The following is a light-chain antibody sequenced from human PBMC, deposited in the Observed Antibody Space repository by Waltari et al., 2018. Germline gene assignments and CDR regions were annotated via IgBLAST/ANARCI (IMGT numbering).Light chain of an antibody. V-gene: IGKV3-20*01. CDR3: QLYSNSVYT. Sequence: EIVLTQSPGTLSLSPGETATLPCRASHSVTNNYLAWYQQSPGQSPRLRLYGASIRATGIPDRFSGSGSGTDFTLTISRLEPEDFAVYYCQLYSNSVYTFSQGTTLDIK. J-gene: IGKJ2*01. CDR2: GAS. CDR1: HSVTNNY.